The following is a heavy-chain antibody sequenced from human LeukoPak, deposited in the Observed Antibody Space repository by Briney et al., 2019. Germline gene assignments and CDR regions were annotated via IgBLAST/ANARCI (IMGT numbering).Heavy chain of an antibody. D-gene: IGHD6-13*01. V-gene: IGHV3-21*01. Sequence: GGSLRLSCAASGFTFSSYAMTWVRQAPGKGLEWVSSISNSGGDTYYADSVKGRFTISRDNAKNSLYLQMNSLRAEDTAVYYCAREAADYWGQGTLVTVSS. CDR3: AREAADY. CDR2: ISNSGGDT. CDR1: GFTFSSYA. J-gene: IGHJ4*02.